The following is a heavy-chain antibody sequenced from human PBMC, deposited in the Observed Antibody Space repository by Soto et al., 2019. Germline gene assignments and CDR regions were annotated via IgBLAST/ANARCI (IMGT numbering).Heavy chain of an antibody. J-gene: IGHJ6*02. CDR1: GFTFSSYW. Sequence: EVQLVESGGGLVQPGGSLRLSCADSGFTFSSYWMTWVRQAPGKGLEWVANIKQDGTEKYYVDSVKGRFTIPRDNAKKSLYLQMNSLRAEDTAVYYCTRGVIPAAPDFYGMDVWGQGTTVTVSS. CDR2: IKQDGTEK. V-gene: IGHV3-7*01. CDR3: TRGVIPAAPDFYGMDV. D-gene: IGHD2-2*01.